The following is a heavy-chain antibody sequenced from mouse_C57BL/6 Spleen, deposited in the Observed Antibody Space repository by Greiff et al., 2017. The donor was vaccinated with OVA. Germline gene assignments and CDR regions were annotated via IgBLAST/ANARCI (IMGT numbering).Heavy chain of an antibody. CDR3: ARWGGYYFDY. Sequence: VQLQQSGAELVKPGASVKISCKASGYPFTDYYINWVKQRPGQGLEWIGKIGPGSGSTYYTEKLKGKATLTADKSSSTAYMQLSSLTSEDSAVYFCARWGGYYFDYWGQGTTLTVSS. CDR1: GYPFTDYY. D-gene: IGHD1-1*02. J-gene: IGHJ2*01. CDR2: IGPGSGST. V-gene: IGHV1-77*01.